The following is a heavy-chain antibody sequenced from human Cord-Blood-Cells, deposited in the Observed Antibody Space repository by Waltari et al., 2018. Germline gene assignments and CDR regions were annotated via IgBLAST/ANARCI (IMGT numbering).Heavy chain of an antibody. CDR3: ARRSIAAAGTDY. Sequence: QLQLQESGPGLVKPSETLSLTYTVPVGSISSSSYYWGWIRQPPGKGLEWIGSIYYSGSTYYNPSLKSRVTISVDTSKNQFSLKLSSVTAADTAVYYCARRSIAAAGTDYWGQGTLVTVSS. CDR1: VGSISSSSYY. D-gene: IGHD6-13*01. V-gene: IGHV4-39*01. J-gene: IGHJ4*02. CDR2: IYYSGST.